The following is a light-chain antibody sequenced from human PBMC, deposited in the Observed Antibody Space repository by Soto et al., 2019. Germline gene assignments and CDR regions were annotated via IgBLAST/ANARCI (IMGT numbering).Light chain of an antibody. CDR1: QAIATD. CDR3: LQDYNHPYT. J-gene: IGKJ2*01. V-gene: IGKV1-6*01. Sequence: AIQMTQSPSSLSASVGDRVTITCRASQAIATDLRWYQQKPGRAPKLLIYAASSLQSGVPSSFSGSGSGTDFTLTISSLQPEDFATYYCLQDYNHPYTFGQGTKLEIK. CDR2: AAS.